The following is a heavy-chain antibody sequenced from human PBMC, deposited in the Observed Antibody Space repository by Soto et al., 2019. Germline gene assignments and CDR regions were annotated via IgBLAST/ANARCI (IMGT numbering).Heavy chain of an antibody. CDR3: ARDPLWGTDIIIWYFDL. J-gene: IGHJ2*01. V-gene: IGHV3-30-3*01. Sequence: QVQLVESGGGVVQPGRSLRLSCAASGFTFSSYAMHWVRQAPGKGLEWVAVISYDGSNKYYADSVKGRFTISRDNYKKKMYPQMNSLRAEDTAVYYCARDPLWGTDIIIWYFDLWGRGTLVTVSS. CDR1: GFTFSSYA. D-gene: IGHD2-21*01. CDR2: ISYDGSNK.